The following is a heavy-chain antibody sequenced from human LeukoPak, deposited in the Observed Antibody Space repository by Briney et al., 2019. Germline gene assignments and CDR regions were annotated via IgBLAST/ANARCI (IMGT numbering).Heavy chain of an antibody. CDR1: GGSMSSYY. Sequence: SETLSLTCSVSGGSMSSYYWSWIRQSPGKGLEWIGYIYHSGSTDYNSSLKSRVTISEDTSKKQFSLKLSSVTAADTAVYYCTTVTTTGYDYWGQGTLVTVSS. CDR3: TTVTTTGYDY. J-gene: IGHJ4*02. V-gene: IGHV4-59*01. CDR2: IYHSGST. D-gene: IGHD4-17*01.